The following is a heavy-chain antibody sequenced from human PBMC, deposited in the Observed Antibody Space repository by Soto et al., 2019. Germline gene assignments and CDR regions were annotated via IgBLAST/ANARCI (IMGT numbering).Heavy chain of an antibody. CDR3: AREDTAMDPLDY. J-gene: IGHJ4*02. CDR2: INAGNGNT. CDR1: GYTFTNYA. Sequence: GASVKVSCKASGYTFTNYAMHWVRQAPGQRLEWMGWINAGNGNTKYSQKFQGRVTMTTDTSTSTAYMELRSLRSDDTAVYYCAREDTAMDPLDYWGQGTLVTVSS. D-gene: IGHD5-18*01. V-gene: IGHV1-3*01.